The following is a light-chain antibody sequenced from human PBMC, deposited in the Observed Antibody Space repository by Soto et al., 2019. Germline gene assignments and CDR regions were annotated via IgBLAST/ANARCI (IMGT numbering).Light chain of an antibody. Sequence: EIVLTQYPGTLSLSPGERATLSCRASHSFSSTYLAWYQQKPGQAPRRLIYGASSRATGIPDRFSCSGSGIDFTLIISRLEPEDFAVYYCHQYGSSPPYTFGQGTKLEI. V-gene: IGKV3-20*01. J-gene: IGKJ2*01. CDR1: HSFSSTY. CDR3: HQYGSSPPYT. CDR2: GAS.